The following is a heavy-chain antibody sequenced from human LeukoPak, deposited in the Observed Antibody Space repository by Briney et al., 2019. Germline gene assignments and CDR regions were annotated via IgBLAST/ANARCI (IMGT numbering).Heavy chain of an antibody. CDR1: GGSISSGSYY. D-gene: IGHD3-3*01. CDR2: IYTSGST. J-gene: IGHJ5*02. V-gene: IGHV4-61*02. Sequence: TLSLTCTVSGGSISSGSYYWSWIRQPAGKGLEWIGRIYTSGSTNYNPSLKSRVTISVDTSKNQFSLKLSSVTAADTAVYYCARDGVLRFLEWSIRGEWFDPWGQGTLVTVSS. CDR3: ARDGVLRFLEWSIRGEWFDP.